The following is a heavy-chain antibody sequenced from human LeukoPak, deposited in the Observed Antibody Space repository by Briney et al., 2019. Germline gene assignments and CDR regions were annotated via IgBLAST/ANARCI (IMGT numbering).Heavy chain of an antibody. CDR1: GFTFSSYA. V-gene: IGHV4-34*01. CDR3: ARGPPPDLDY. CDR2: IDHSGST. J-gene: IGHJ4*02. Sequence: GSLRLSCAASGFTFSSYAMSWVRQTPGKGLEWIGEIDHSGSTKYNPSLNSRVTISVDTSKNQFSLKLSSVTAADTAVYYCARGPPPDLDYWGRGTLVTVSS.